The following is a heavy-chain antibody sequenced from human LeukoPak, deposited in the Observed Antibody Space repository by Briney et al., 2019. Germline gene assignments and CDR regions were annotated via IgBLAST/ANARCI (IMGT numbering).Heavy chain of an antibody. J-gene: IGHJ4*02. CDR2: INPNSGGT. CDR3: ARGSGSYLEFDY. Sequence: ASVKVSCKASGYTFTGYYMHWVRQAPGRGLEWMGWINPNSGGTNYAQKFQGRVTMTRDTSISTAYMELSSLRSEDTAVYYCARGSGSYLEFDYWGRGTLVTVSS. V-gene: IGHV1-2*02. CDR1: GYTFTGYY. D-gene: IGHD1-26*01.